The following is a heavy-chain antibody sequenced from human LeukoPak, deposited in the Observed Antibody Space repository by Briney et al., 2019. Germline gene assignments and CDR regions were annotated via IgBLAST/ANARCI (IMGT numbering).Heavy chain of an antibody. J-gene: IGHJ4*02. Sequence: GASVKVSCKASGYTFTGYYMHWVRQAPGQGLEWMGWINPNSGGTNYAQKFQDRVTMTRDTSISTAYMELSRLRSDDTAVYYCARVRIAVAGKYYFDYWGQGTLVTVPS. CDR3: ARVRIAVAGKYYFDY. CDR2: INPNSGGT. CDR1: GYTFTGYY. D-gene: IGHD6-19*01. V-gene: IGHV1-2*02.